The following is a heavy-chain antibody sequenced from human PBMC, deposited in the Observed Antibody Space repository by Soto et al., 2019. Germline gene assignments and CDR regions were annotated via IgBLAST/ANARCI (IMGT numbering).Heavy chain of an antibody. D-gene: IGHD3-3*02. V-gene: IGHV4-59*01. CDR1: GGSISSYY. Sequence: SETLSLTCTVSGGSISSYYWSWIRQPPGKGLEWIGYIYYSGSTNYNPSLKSRVTISVDTSKNQFSLKLSSVTAADTAVYYCARGDQTPFLGTGMDGWGKGTTVTVSS. CDR3: ARGDQTPFLGTGMDG. J-gene: IGHJ6*03. CDR2: IYYSGST.